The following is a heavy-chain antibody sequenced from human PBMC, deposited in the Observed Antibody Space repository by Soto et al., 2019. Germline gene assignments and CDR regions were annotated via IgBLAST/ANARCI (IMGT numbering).Heavy chain of an antibody. V-gene: IGHV3-23*01. J-gene: IGHJ4*02. CDR2: ISGTGDTT. CDR1: GFIFGNYV. D-gene: IGHD5-12*01. CDR3: ARGLGLFDY. Sequence: EVQLLESGGGLIQPGGSLRLSCAASGFIFGNYVMTWVRRSPGKGLEWVSSISGTGDTTYYADSVKGRFTISRDNSKSTVFLEMNSLSAGDTALYFCARGLGLFDYWGQGTLATVSS.